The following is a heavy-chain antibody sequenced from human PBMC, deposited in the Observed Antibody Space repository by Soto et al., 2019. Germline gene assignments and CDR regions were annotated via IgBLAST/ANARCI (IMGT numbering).Heavy chain of an antibody. D-gene: IGHD6-19*01. Sequence: ASVKVSCKASGYTFTSYAVHWVRQAPGQRLEWMGWINAGNGNTKYSQKFQGRVTITRDTSASTAYMELSSLRSEDTAVYYCARPSSPKYSSGWYTFDPWGQGTLVTVSS. CDR2: INAGNGNT. J-gene: IGHJ5*02. V-gene: IGHV1-3*01. CDR3: ARPSSPKYSSGWYTFDP. CDR1: GYTFTSYA.